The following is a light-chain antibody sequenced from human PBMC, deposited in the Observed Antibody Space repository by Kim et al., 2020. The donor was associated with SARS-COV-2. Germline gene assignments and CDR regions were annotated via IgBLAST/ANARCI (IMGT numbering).Light chain of an antibody. CDR3: QQYNNWPPNT. V-gene: IGKV3-15*01. Sequence: GAAGERAPPSCRASQSVSSNLAWYQQKPGQAPRLLIYGASTRATGIPARFSGSGSGTEFTLTISSLQSEDFAVYYCQQYNNWPPNTFGQGTKLEI. CDR2: GAS. J-gene: IGKJ2*01. CDR1: QSVSSN.